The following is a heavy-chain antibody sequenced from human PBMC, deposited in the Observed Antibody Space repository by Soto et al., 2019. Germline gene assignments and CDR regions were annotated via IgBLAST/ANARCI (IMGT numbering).Heavy chain of an antibody. CDR2: ISAYNGNT. J-gene: IGHJ4*02. Sequence: QVQLVQSGAEVKKPGASVKVSCKASGYTFTSYGISWVRQAPGQGLEWMGWISAYNGNTNYAQKLQGRVTLTTDTSTSTAYMELRSLRSDDTAVYYCARGFEGYCSGGSCSDTGFFDYWGQGTLVTVSS. V-gene: IGHV1-18*01. CDR3: ARGFEGYCSGGSCSDTGFFDY. D-gene: IGHD2-15*01. CDR1: GYTFTSYG.